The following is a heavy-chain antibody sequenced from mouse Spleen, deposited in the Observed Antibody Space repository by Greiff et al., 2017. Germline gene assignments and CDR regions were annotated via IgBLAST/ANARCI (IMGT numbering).Heavy chain of an antibody. D-gene: IGHD1-2*01. Sequence: EVQLVESGGGLVKPGGSLKLSCAASGFTFSSYAMSWVRQTPEKRLEWVATISSGGSYTYYPDSVKGRFTISRDNAKNTLYLQMSSLRSEDTAMYYCARQRDYYGFFDYWGQGTTLTVSS. CDR1: GFTFSSYA. CDR3: ARQRDYYGFFDY. CDR2: ISSGGSYT. J-gene: IGHJ2*01. V-gene: IGHV5-9-3*01.